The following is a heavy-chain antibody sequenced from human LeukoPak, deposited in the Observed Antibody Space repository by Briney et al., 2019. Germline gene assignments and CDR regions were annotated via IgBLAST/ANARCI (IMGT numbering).Heavy chain of an antibody. Sequence: GASVKVSCKASGYTFTSYDINWVRQATGQGLEWMGWMNPNSGNTGYAQKFQGRVTMTRNTSISTAYMELSSLRSEDTAVYYCARRRRDGYKIGVWFDPRGQGTLVTVSS. CDR1: GYTFTSYD. CDR3: ARRRRDGYKIGVWFDP. J-gene: IGHJ5*02. D-gene: IGHD5-24*01. CDR2: MNPNSGNT. V-gene: IGHV1-8*01.